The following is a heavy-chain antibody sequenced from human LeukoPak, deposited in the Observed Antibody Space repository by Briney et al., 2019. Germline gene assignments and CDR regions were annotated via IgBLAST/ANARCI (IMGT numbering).Heavy chain of an antibody. CDR3: ARGARSTNSGYYNIDY. Sequence: ASVKVACKVSGYTFTGYYMHWVRHAPGQGIEWMGWIHPNSGGTNYAQKFQGRVTMTRDTSISTAYMELSRLRSNDTAVYYCARGARSTNSGYYNIDYWGQGTLVTVSS. CDR1: GYTFTGYY. CDR2: IHPNSGGT. J-gene: IGHJ4*02. V-gene: IGHV1-2*02. D-gene: IGHD3-22*01.